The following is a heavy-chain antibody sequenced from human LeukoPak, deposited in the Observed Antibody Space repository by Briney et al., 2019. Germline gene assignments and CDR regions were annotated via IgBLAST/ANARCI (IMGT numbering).Heavy chain of an antibody. CDR3: ARDAYDSSGYSFDY. Sequence: SETLSLTCTVSGGSISSYYWSWIRQPPEKGLEWIGYIYYSGSTNYNPSLKSRVTISVDTSKNQFSLKLSSVTAADTAVYYCARDAYDSSGYSFDYWGQGTLVTVSS. CDR2: IYYSGST. J-gene: IGHJ4*02. CDR1: GGSISSYY. D-gene: IGHD3-22*01. V-gene: IGHV4-59*01.